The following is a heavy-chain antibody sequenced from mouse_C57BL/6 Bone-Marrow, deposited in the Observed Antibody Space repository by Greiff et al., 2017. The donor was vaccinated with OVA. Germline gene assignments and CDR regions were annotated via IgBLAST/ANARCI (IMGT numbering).Heavy chain of an antibody. V-gene: IGHV5-4*01. J-gene: IGHJ2*01. CDR3: ARDPADWYFDY. CDR2: ISDGGSYT. D-gene: IGHD1-2*01. CDR1: GFTFSSYA. Sequence: DVKLVESGGGLVKPGGSLKLSCAASGFTFSSYAMPWVRQTPEKRLEWVATISDGGSYTYYPDNVKGRITISRDNAKNNLYLQMSHLKSEDTAMYYCARDPADWYFDYWGQGTTLTVSS.